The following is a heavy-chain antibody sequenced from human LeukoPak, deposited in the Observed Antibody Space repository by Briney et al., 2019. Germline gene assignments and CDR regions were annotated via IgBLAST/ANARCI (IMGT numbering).Heavy chain of an antibody. Sequence: PGGSLRLSCAASGFTFSSYGMHWVRQAPGKGLEWVADISYDGSKKYCADSVKGRFTISRDNSRNTLYLQMNSLRAADTAVYYCAKDRGPYGDYGISDYWGQGTLVTVSS. CDR1: GFTFSSYG. CDR3: AKDRGPYGDYGISDY. V-gene: IGHV3-30*18. J-gene: IGHJ4*02. D-gene: IGHD4-17*01. CDR2: ISYDGSKK.